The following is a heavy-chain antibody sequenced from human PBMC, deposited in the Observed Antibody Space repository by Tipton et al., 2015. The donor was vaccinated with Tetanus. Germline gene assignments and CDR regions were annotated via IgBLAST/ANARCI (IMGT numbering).Heavy chain of an antibody. V-gene: IGHV5-51*01. D-gene: IGHD3-10*01. CDR3: ARHSGGSEIGYYDDMDV. CDR1: GYEFISYW. CDR2: IYPADSDT. J-gene: IGHJ6*02. Sequence: QSGAEVKKPGESLRISCKASGYEFISYWIAWVRQMPGKGLEWMGVIYPADSDTRNSPSFQGQVTMSVDKSTSTAYLQWRSLKASDSAMYYCARHSGGSEIGYYDDMDVWGQGTTVTVSS.